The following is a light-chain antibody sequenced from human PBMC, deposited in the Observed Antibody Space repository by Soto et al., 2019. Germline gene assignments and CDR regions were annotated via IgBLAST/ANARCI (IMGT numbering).Light chain of an antibody. CDR1: TSDVGGYNY. Sequence: QSALTQPASVSGSPGQSITISCTGTTSDVGGYNYVSWYQQLPGKVPKLMIYEVTNRPSGVSTRFSGSKSGNTASLTISGLQAEDEAAYYCLSYTTSSAPYVFGTGTKLTVL. V-gene: IGLV2-14*01. J-gene: IGLJ1*01. CDR3: LSYTTSSAPYV. CDR2: EVT.